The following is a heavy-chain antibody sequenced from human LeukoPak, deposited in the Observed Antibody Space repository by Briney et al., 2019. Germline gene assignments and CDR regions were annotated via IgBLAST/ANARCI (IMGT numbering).Heavy chain of an antibody. V-gene: IGHV4-30-4*01. CDR1: GGSISSGDYY. D-gene: IGHD2-15*01. CDR2: IYYSGST. CDR3: AGDVDAVVTSWELGAFDI. Sequence: SETLSLTCTVSGGSISSGDYYWSWLRQPPGKGLEWIGYIYYSGSTYYNPSLKSRVTISVDTSKNQFSLKLSSVTAADTAVYYCAGDVDAVVTSWELGAFDIWGQGTMVTVSS. J-gene: IGHJ3*02.